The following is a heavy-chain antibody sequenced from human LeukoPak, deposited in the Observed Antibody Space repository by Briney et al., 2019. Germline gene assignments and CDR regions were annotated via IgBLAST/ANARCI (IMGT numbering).Heavy chain of an antibody. CDR2: MYYTGIT. CDR1: GGSVSSSSYY. J-gene: IGHJ4*02. V-gene: IGHV4-39*01. Sequence: SETLSLTCTVSGGSVSSSSYYWAWIRQPPGMGLEWIGSMYYTGITSYNPDPSLKSRVTMSVDTSRNQFSLELRSLTAADTAVYYCAAIPGSSTSWLHFDSWGQGTLVTVSS. D-gene: IGHD6-13*01. CDR3: AAIPGSSTSWLHFDS.